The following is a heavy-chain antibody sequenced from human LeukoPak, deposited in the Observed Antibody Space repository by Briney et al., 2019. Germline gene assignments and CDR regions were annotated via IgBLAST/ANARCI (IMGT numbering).Heavy chain of an antibody. CDR1: GYTFTSYD. D-gene: IGHD1-26*01. V-gene: IGHV1-8*03. CDR2: MNPNSGNT. Sequence: GASVKVSCKASGYTFTSYDINWVRQATGQGLEWMGWMNPNSGNTGYAQKFQGRVTITRNTSISTAYMELSSLRSEDTAVYYCARGDTIVGATNLVDYWGRGTLATVSS. J-gene: IGHJ4*02. CDR3: ARGDTIVGATNLVDY.